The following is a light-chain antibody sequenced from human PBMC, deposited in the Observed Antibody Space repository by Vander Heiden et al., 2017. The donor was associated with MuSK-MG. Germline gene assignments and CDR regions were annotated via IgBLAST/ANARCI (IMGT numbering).Light chain of an antibody. CDR1: QSLLHSNGYNY. Sequence: DIVMTQSPLSLPVTPGEPASISCRSSQSLLHSNGYNYLDWYLQKPGQSPQLLIYWGSKRAYGVPDRFSGSGLGTDFTLKSSRGEAEDVGVYYGMQDLQTITFGGGTKVEIK. CDR2: WGS. CDR3: MQDLQTIT. J-gene: IGKJ4*01. V-gene: IGKV2-28*01.